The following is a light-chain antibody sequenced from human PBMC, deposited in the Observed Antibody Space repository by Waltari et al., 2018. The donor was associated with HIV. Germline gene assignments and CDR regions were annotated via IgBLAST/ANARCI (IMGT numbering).Light chain of an antibody. V-gene: IGKV2-28*01. CDR1: QSLLHSNGYNY. CDR2: LGS. CDR3: MQALQSPT. Sequence: DIVMTQSPRSLPVTPGEPASISCRSSQSLLHSNGYNYLDWYLKKPGQSPQLLMYLGSKRASVVPDRFSCSGSGSDFTLKSSRVEAEDVGVYSCMQALQSPTFGRGTKVEIK. J-gene: IGKJ1*01.